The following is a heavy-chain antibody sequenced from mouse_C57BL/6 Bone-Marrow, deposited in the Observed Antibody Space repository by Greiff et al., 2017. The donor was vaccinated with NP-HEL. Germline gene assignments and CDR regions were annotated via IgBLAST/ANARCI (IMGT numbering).Heavy chain of an antibody. J-gene: IGHJ4*01. V-gene: IGHV1-82*01. CDR1: GYAFSSSW. Sequence: QVQLQQSGPELVKPGASVKISCKASGYAFSSSWMNWVKQRPGKGLEWIGRIYPGDGDTNYNGKFKGKATLTADKSSSTAYMQLSSLTSEDSAVYFCASVSFAMDYWGQGTSVTGSS. CDR2: IYPGDGDT. D-gene: IGHD6-2*01. CDR3: ASVSFAMDY.